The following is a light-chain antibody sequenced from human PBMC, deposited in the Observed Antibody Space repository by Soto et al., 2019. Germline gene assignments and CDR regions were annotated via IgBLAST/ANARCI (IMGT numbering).Light chain of an antibody. V-gene: IGKV4-1*01. J-gene: IGKJ2*01. CDR1: QSVLYSSNNKNY. CDR2: WAS. CDR3: QQYLNPPYT. Sequence: DIVMTQSPDSLAVSLGERATINCKSSQSVLYSSNNKNYLAWYQQKPRQPPKLLIYWASTRESGVPDRFSGSGSGTDFTLTISSVQAEDVAVYYCQQYLNPPYTVGQGTKLEIK.